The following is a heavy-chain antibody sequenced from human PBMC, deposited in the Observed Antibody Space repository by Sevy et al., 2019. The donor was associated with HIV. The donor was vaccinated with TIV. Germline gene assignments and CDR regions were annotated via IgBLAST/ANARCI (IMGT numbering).Heavy chain of an antibody. CDR3: TWGRVLYLEWLFAVDY. CDR2: IRSKVYGGTT. J-gene: IGHJ4*02. D-gene: IGHD3-3*01. V-gene: IGHV3-49*03. Sequence: GGSLRLSCTASGFTLGDYGLNWFRQAPGKGLEWVGFIRSKVYGGTTENSASVTGKFTISRDDSNSIAHLQMNSLKTEDTDVYYCTWGRVLYLEWLFAVDYWGQGTLVTVSS. CDR1: GFTLGDYG.